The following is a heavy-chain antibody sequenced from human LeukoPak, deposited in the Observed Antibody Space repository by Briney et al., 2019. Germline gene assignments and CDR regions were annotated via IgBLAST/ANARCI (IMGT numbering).Heavy chain of an antibody. CDR2: ISSSSSYI. D-gene: IGHD6-19*01. J-gene: IGHJ6*03. V-gene: IGHV3-21*01. Sequence: GGSLRLSCAASGFTFSSYSMNWVRQAPGKGLEWVSSISSSSSYIYYADSVEGRFTISRDNAKNSLYLQMNSLRAEDTAVYYCARDPGGSGWSYYMDVWGKGTTVTVSS. CDR3: ARDPGGSGWSYYMDV. CDR1: GFTFSSYS.